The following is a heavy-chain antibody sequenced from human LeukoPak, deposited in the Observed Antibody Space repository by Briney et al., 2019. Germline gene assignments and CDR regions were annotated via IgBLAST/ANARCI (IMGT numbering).Heavy chain of an antibody. CDR2: IKQDGSEK. J-gene: IGHJ3*02. D-gene: IGHD2-15*01. V-gene: IGHV3-7*01. CDR1: GFTVSSNY. CDR3: ARGGSRRGAFDI. Sequence: GGSLRLSCAASGFTVSSNYMSWVRQAPGKGLEWVANIKQDGSEKYYVDSVKGRFTISRDNAKNSLYLQMNSLRAEDTAVYYCARGGSRRGAFDIWGQGTMVTVSS.